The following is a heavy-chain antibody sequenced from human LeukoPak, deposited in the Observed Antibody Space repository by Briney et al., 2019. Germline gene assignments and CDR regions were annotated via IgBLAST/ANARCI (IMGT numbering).Heavy chain of an antibody. D-gene: IGHD3-16*02. V-gene: IGHV3-11*04. CDR1: GFTFSDYY. CDR3: ARVSAGVIGMKDVFDI. CDR2: ISSSGSTI. J-gene: IGHJ3*02. Sequence: PGGSLRLSCEASGFTFSDYYMSWIRQAPGKGLEWVSYISSSGSTIYYADSVKGRFTISRDNAKNSLHLQMNSLRAEDTAVYYCARVSAGVIGMKDVFDIWGQGTMVTVSS.